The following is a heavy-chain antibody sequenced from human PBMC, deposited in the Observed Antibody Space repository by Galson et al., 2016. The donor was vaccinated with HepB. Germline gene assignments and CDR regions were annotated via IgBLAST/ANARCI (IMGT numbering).Heavy chain of an antibody. D-gene: IGHD3-10*01. CDR3: ARGRFDFPQIDS. CDR2: IYHGGTT. J-gene: IGHJ4*02. CDR1: GGSISFGGYS. Sequence: TLSLTCAVSGGSISFGGYSWSWIRQPPGKGLEWIGYIYHGGTTYYNPSLRSRVTISVDMSKNQFSLELTSVTAADTAVYYCARGRFDFPQIDSWGQGTLVTVSS. V-gene: IGHV4-30-2*01.